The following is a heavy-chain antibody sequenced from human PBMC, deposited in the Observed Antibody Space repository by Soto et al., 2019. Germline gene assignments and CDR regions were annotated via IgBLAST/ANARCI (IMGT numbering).Heavy chain of an antibody. D-gene: IGHD6-13*01. Sequence: GASVKVSCKASGGTFSSYAISWVRQAPGQGLEWMGGIIPIFGTANYAQKFQGRVTITADESTSTAYMELSSLRSEDTALYYCARRRAAAGTLTFDYWGQGTRVTVSS. CDR3: ARRRAAAGTLTFDY. V-gene: IGHV1-69*13. CDR1: GGTFSSYA. J-gene: IGHJ4*02. CDR2: IIPIFGTA.